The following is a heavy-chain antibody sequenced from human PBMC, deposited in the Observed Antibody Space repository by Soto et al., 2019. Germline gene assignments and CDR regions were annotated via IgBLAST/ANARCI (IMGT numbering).Heavy chain of an antibody. D-gene: IGHD2-2*01. Sequence: GGSLRLSCAASGFTFSSYAMHWVRQAPGKGLEWVAVISYDGSNKYYADSVKGRFTISRDNSKNTLYLQMNSLRAEDTAVYYCASLGYCSSTSCYAASGYFDYWGQGTLVTVSS. CDR3: ASLGYCSSTSCYAASGYFDY. J-gene: IGHJ4*02. CDR1: GFTFSSYA. V-gene: IGHV3-30-3*01. CDR2: ISYDGSNK.